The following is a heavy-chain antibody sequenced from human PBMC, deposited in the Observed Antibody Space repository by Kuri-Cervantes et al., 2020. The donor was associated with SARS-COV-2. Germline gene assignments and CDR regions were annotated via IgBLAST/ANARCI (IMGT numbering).Heavy chain of an antibody. V-gene: IGHV5-51*01. CDR1: GYSFTSYW. J-gene: IGHJ6*02. Sequence: KVSCKGSGYSFTSYWIGWLRQMPGKGLEWMGIIYPGDSDTTYSPSFQGQVTISADKSISTAYLQWSSLKASDTAIYYCARQRGTSSYSYYGMDVWGQGTTVTVSS. D-gene: IGHD6-6*01. CDR3: ARQRGTSSYSYYGMDV. CDR2: IYPGDSDT.